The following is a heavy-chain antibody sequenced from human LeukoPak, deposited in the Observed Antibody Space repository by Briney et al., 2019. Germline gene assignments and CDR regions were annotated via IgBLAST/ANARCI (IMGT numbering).Heavy chain of an antibody. Sequence: ASVKVSCKASGDAFIPYTFSWVRQAPGQGLEWIGRIIPSLDVANYAQKFQGRVTLSVDRDTATTYMEVTSLRSEDTAIYYCARDHCTHGTCLGVHWGQWTLVTVSS. V-gene: IGHV1-69*04. CDR1: GDAFIPYT. D-gene: IGHD2-8*01. CDR3: ARDHCTHGTCLGVH. CDR2: IIPSLDVA. J-gene: IGHJ1*01.